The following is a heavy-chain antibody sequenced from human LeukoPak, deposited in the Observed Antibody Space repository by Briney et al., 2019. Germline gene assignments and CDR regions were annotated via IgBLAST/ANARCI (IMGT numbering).Heavy chain of an antibody. J-gene: IGHJ5*02. Sequence: ASVKVSCKASGYTFTSYDINWVRQATGQGLEWMGWMNPNSGNTGYAQKFQGRVTMTTDTSTSTAYMELRSLRSDDTAVYYCARPVLRFLEWPQGNWFDPWGQGTLVTVSS. CDR2: MNPNSGNT. CDR1: GYTFTSYD. V-gene: IGHV1-8*01. CDR3: ARPVLRFLEWPQGNWFDP. D-gene: IGHD3-3*01.